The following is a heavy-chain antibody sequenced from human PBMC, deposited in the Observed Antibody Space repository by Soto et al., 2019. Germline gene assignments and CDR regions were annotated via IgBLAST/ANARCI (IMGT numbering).Heavy chain of an antibody. V-gene: IGHV3-21*01. Sequence: PGGSLRLSCAASGFTFSSYSMNWVRQAPGKGLEWVSSISSSSSYIYYADSVKGRFTISRDNAKNSPYLQMNSLRAEDTAVYYCARETPLAPYGMDVWGQGTTVTVSS. J-gene: IGHJ6*02. CDR3: ARETPLAPYGMDV. CDR1: GFTFSSYS. CDR2: ISSSSSYI.